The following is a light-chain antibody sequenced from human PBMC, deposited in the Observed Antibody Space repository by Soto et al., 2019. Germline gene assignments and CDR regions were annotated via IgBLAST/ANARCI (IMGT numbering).Light chain of an antibody. CDR1: QSLSSVY. V-gene: IGKV3-20*01. CDR2: GAS. Sequence: EIVLTQSPGTLSLSPGERATLSCRASQSLSSVYLAWYQQKPGQAPRLLVYGASSRATGISDRFSGSGSGTDFTLTISRLEPEDFAVYYCQHYVSPPITFGQGTRLE. J-gene: IGKJ5*01. CDR3: QHYVSPPIT.